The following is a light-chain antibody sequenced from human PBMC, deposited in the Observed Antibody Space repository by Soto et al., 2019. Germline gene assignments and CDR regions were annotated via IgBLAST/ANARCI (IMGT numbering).Light chain of an antibody. CDR3: QQYYNIRPIT. CDR2: DAS. V-gene: IGKV1-33*01. Sequence: IQMTQSPSSLSASVGDRVTITCQASQDISKNLNWYQQKPGKAPTLLIYDASSLQTGVPSRFSGSGSATHFTFPISSLQPADIATYYCQQYYNIRPITFGQGTRLEIK. J-gene: IGKJ5*01. CDR1: QDISKN.